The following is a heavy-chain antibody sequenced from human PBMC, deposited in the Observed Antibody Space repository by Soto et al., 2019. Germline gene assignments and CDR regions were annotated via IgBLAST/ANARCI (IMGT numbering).Heavy chain of an antibody. Sequence: QVQLVQSGAEVKKPGASVKVSCKASGYTFTSYAMHWVRQAPGQRLEWMGWINAGNGNTKYSQKFQGRVTITRDTSASTAYMELSSSRSEDTAVYYCASSYSNYALIDYYYYGMDVWGQGTKVTVSS. CDR1: GYTFTSYA. D-gene: IGHD4-4*01. V-gene: IGHV1-3*01. J-gene: IGHJ6*02. CDR2: INAGNGNT. CDR3: ASSYSNYALIDYYYYGMDV.